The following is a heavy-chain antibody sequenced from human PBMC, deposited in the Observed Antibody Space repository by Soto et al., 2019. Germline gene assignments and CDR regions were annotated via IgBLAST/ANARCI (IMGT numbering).Heavy chain of an antibody. J-gene: IGHJ5*02. V-gene: IGHV3-11*06. CDR3: ARPNLGLGRVLDP. CDR1: GLIFPNLW. CDR2: ISSSSSYT. D-gene: IGHD3-16*01. Sequence: PGGSLRLSCAASGLIFPNLWMTWVRQAPGKGLEWVSYISSSSSYTNYADSVKGRFTISRDNAKNSLYLQMNSLRAEDTAVYYWARPNLGLGRVLDPWGQGTLVTVSS.